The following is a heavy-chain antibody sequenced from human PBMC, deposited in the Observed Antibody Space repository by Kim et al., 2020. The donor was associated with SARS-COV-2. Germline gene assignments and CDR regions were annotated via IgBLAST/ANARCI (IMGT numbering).Heavy chain of an antibody. D-gene: IGHD2-21*01. CDR3: AKAHSSYGMDV. Sequence: YYADSVKGRFTISRDNSKNTLYLKMNSLRAEDTAVYYCAKAHSSYGMDVWGQGTTVTVSS. J-gene: IGHJ6*02. V-gene: IGHV3-30*02.